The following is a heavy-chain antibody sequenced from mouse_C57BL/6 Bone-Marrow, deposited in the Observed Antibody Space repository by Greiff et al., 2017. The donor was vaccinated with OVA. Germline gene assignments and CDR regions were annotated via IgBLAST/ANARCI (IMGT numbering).Heavy chain of an antibody. CDR1: GYAFTDYL. J-gene: IGHJ3*01. Sequence: QVQLQQSGAELVRPGTSVKVSCKASGYAFTDYLVEWVKQRPGQGLEWIGVINPGSGGTNYNEKFKGKATLTADKSSSTAYMQLSSLTSEDSAVYFCARSGTTVVEGFAYWGQGTLVTVSA. CDR2: INPGSGGT. CDR3: ARSGTTVVEGFAY. D-gene: IGHD1-1*01. V-gene: IGHV1-54*01.